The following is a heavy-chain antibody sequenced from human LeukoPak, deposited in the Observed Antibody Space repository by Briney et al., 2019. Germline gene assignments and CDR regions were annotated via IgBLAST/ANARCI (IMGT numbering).Heavy chain of an antibody. CDR3: ARERLGYCNGAYCPFDN. CDR2: IYTNGGT. V-gene: IGHV4-61*02. Sequence: SETLSLTCTVSGYSISSGSDYWTWIRQPAGKGLEWIGRIYTNGGTDYNPSLKSRVTISLDTSKNQFSLKLSSVTATDTAVYYCARERLGYCNGAYCPFDNWGQGTLVTVSS. J-gene: IGHJ4*02. D-gene: IGHD2-15*01. CDR1: GYSISSGSDY.